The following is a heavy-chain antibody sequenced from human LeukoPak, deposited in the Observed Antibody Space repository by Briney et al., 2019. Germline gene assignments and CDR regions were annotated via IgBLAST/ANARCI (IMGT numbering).Heavy chain of an antibody. J-gene: IGHJ5*02. CDR1: GGTFSSYA. CDR2: IIPIFGTA. D-gene: IGHD6-19*01. CDR3: ARDRSVAGTFWFDP. Sequence: SVKVSCKASGGTFSSYAISWVRQAPGQGLEWMGGIIPIFGTANYAQKFQGRVTITTDESTSTAYMELSSLRSEDTAVYYCARDRSVAGTFWFDPWGQGTPVTVSS. V-gene: IGHV1-69*05.